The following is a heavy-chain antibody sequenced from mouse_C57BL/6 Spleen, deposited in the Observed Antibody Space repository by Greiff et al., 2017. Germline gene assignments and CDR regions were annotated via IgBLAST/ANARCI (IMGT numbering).Heavy chain of an antibody. CDR2: IYPGDGDT. CDR3: ANYYGSLYAMDD. V-gene: IGHV1-82*01. D-gene: IGHD1-1*01. Sequence: VQLQQSGPELVKPGASVKISCKASGYAFSSSWMNWVKQRPGKGLEWIGRIYPGDGDTNYNGKFKGKATLTADKSSSTAYMQLSSLTSEDSAVDFCANYYGSLYAMDDWGQGTSVTVSS. CDR1: GYAFSSSW. J-gene: IGHJ4*01.